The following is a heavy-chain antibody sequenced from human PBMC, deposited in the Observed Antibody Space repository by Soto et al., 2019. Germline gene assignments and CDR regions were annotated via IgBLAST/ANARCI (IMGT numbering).Heavy chain of an antibody. Sequence: GGSLSLSCAASGITFSNYAFTWVRQGPGKGLEWVSTISVIGGETYYVDSVKGRFTISRDNSKNTLYLQMISLRVEDTAMYYCGTQGRTGWEYFQNWGQGTLVTVSS. CDR3: GTQGRTGWEYFQN. D-gene: IGHD1-1*01. J-gene: IGHJ1*01. V-gene: IGHV3-23*01. CDR2: ISVIGGET. CDR1: GITFSNYA.